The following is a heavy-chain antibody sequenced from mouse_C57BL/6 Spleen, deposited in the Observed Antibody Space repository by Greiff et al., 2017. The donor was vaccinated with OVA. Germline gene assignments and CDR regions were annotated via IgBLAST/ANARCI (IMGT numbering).Heavy chain of an antibody. CDR1: GYTFTSYW. D-gene: IGHD4-1*01. CDR2: IDPSDSYT. Sequence: VQLQQPEAELVKPGASVKLSCKASGYTFTSYWMQWVKQRPGQGLEWIGEIDPSDSYTNYNQKFKGKATLTVDTSSSTAYMQLSSLTSEDSAVYYCARGLGRGDYWGQGTTLTVSS. CDR3: ARGLGRGDY. V-gene: IGHV1-50*01. J-gene: IGHJ2*01.